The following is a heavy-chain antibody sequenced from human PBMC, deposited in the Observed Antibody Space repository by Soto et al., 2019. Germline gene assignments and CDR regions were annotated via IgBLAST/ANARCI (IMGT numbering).Heavy chain of an antibody. V-gene: IGHV4-4*02. CDR3: RAVAGSGDYYGMDV. CDR2: IYHSGST. J-gene: IGHJ6*02. D-gene: IGHD6-19*01. Sequence: SETLSLTCAVSGGSIGSSNWWSWVRQPPGKGLEWIGEIYHSGSTNYNPSLKSRVTISVDKSKNQFSLKLSSVTAADTAVYYCRAVAGSGDYYGMDVWGQGTTVTVSS. CDR1: GGSIGSSNW.